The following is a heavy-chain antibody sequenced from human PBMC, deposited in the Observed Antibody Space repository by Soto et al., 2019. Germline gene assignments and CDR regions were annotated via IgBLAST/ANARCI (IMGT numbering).Heavy chain of an antibody. CDR3: ASAMGGVYCISTSCYEETYRHYGMDV. CDR1: GGTFSSYA. V-gene: IGHV1-69*12. J-gene: IGHJ6*02. D-gene: IGHD2-2*01. Sequence: QVQLVQSGAEVKKPGSSVKVSCKASGGTFSSYAISWVRQAPGQGLEWMGGIIPIFGTANYAQKFQGRVTITADESTSTAYMELVTLRSEDTAVYYCASAMGGVYCISTSCYEETYRHYGMDVWGQGTTVTVSS. CDR2: IIPIFGTA.